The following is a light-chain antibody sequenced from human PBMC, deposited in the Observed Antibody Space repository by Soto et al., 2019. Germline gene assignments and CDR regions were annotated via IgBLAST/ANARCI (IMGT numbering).Light chain of an antibody. Sequence: SALTQPASVSGSPGQSITISCTGTRSDVGSYNLVSWYQQHPGKAPKLMIFEVNKRPSGASIRFSGSKSGNTASLTISGLQAEDEADYYCCSYADSSASLFGGGTKLTVL. CDR2: EVN. V-gene: IGLV2-23*02. CDR3: CSYADSSASL. CDR1: RSDVGSYNL. J-gene: IGLJ2*01.